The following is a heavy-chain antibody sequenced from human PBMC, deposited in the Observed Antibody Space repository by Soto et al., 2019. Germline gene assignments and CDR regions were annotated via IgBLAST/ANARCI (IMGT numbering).Heavy chain of an antibody. CDR3: ARGGYYYDSSGRYWYFDL. CDR2: ISAYNGNT. J-gene: IGHJ2*01. CDR1: GYTFTSYG. D-gene: IGHD3-22*01. Sequence: ASVKVSCKASGYTFTSYGISWVRQAPGQGLEWTGWISAYNGNTNYAQKLQGRVTMTTDTSTSTAYMELRSLRSDDTAVYYCARGGYYYDSSGRYWYFDLWGRGTLVTVSS. V-gene: IGHV1-18*01.